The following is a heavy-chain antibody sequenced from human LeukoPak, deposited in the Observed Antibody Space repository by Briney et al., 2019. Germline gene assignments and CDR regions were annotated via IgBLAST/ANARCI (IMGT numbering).Heavy chain of an antibody. J-gene: IGHJ4*02. CDR3: ARDSPEAAQTVIFDY. V-gene: IGHV3-21*01. CDR2: ISSSSSYI. CDR1: GFTFSSYS. Sequence: GGSLRLSCAASGFTFSSYSMNWVRQAPGKGVEWGSSISSSSSYIYYADSVKGRFTISRDNAKNSLYLQMNSLRAEDTAVYYCARDSPEAAQTVIFDYWGQGTLVTVSS. D-gene: IGHD1-1*01.